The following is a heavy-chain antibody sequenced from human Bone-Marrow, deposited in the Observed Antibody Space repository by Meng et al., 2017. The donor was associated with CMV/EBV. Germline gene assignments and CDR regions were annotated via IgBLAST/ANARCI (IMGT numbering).Heavy chain of an antibody. V-gene: IGHV3-11*01. CDR1: GLTFSDNF. J-gene: IGHJ4*02. D-gene: IGHD6-6*01. CDR3: AGGTSSGDYFDY. CDR2: ISSTGGTI. Sequence: GGSLRLSCAASGLTFSDNFITWIRQAPGKGLEWVSYISSTGGTIYYADSVKGRFTVSRDNARNSLYLQMNSLRVEDTAVYYCAGGTSSGDYFDYWGQGMLVTVSS.